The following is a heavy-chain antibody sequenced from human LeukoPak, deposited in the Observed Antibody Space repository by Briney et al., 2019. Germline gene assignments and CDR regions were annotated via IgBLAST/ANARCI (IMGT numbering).Heavy chain of an antibody. CDR3: ARELGGATNP. CDR2: ISAYNGNT. CDR1: RYTITSYD. J-gene: IGHJ5*02. D-gene: IGHD1-26*01. Sequence: GASVRVSCKASRYTITSYDINWVRQAPGQGLEWMGWISAYNGNTNYAQKLQGRVTMTTDTSTSTAYMELRSLRSDDTAVYYCARELGGATNPWGQGTLVTVSS. V-gene: IGHV1-18*01.